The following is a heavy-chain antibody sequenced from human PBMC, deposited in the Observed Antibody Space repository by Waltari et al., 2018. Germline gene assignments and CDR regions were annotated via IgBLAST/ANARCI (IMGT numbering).Heavy chain of an antibody. D-gene: IGHD3-9*01. J-gene: IGHJ4*02. V-gene: IGHV4-59*01. CDR3: ARFYYDNHY. Sequence: QVQLQESGPGLVKPSETLSLTCTVSGCSISSYYWSWIRQPPGKGLEWIGYIYYSGSTNYNPSLKSRVTISVDTSKNQFSLKLSSVTAADTAVYYCARFYYDNHYWGQGTLVTVSS. CDR1: GCSISSYY. CDR2: IYYSGST.